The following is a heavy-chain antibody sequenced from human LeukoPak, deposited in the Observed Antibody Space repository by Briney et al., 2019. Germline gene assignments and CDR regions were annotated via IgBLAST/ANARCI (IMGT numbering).Heavy chain of an antibody. J-gene: IGHJ3*02. CDR1: GFTFSSYG. CDR3: ARSITMVVEVAFDI. D-gene: IGHD3-10*02. Sequence: GGSLRLSCAASGFTFSSYGMHWVRQAPGKGLEWVAVISYDGSNKYYADSVKGRFTISRDNSKNTLYLQMNSLRAEDTAVYYCARSITMVVEVAFDIWGQGTMVTVSS. V-gene: IGHV3-30*03. CDR2: ISYDGSNK.